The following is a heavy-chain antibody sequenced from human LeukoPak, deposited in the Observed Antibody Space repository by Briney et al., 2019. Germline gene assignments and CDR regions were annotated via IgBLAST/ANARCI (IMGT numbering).Heavy chain of an antibody. Sequence: SVKVSCKASGGTFSSHAISWVRQAPGQGLEWMGRIIPIFGTANYAQKFQGRVTITTDESTSTAYMELSSLRSEDTAVYYCARDSAAAGTAFDPWGQGTLVTVSS. CDR1: GGTFSSHA. D-gene: IGHD6-13*01. CDR3: ARDSAAAGTAFDP. J-gene: IGHJ5*02. V-gene: IGHV1-69*05. CDR2: IIPIFGTA.